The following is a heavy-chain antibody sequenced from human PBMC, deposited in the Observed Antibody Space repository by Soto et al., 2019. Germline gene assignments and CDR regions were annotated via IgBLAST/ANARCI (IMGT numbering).Heavy chain of an antibody. V-gene: IGHV3-30-3*01. CDR3: ARGYDFWCAYYYPYGMDV. CDR2: ISYDGSKK. J-gene: IGHJ6*02. CDR1: GFIFSSYA. Sequence: VPLVESGGGVVQPGRSLRLSCAASGFIFSSYAMHWVRQAPGKGLEWVAGISYDGSKKNYADSVKGRFTISRDNSNTTLYLQMNSLRAEDTAVYYCARGYDFWCAYYYPYGMDVWRQGTTVTVSS. D-gene: IGHD3-3*01.